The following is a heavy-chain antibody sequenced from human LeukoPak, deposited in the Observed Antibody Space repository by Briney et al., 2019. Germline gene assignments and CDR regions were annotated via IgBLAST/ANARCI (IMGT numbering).Heavy chain of an antibody. CDR1: GGSISSSSYY. V-gene: IGHV4-39*07. D-gene: IGHD3-16*02. Sequence: SETLSLTCTVSGGSISSSSYYWGWIRQPPGKGLEWIGSIYYSGSTYYNPSLKSRVTISVDTSKNQFSLKLSSVTAADTAVYYCARGNIMITFGGVIPIDYWGQGTLVTVSS. CDR3: ARGNIMITFGGVIPIDY. CDR2: IYYSGST. J-gene: IGHJ4*02.